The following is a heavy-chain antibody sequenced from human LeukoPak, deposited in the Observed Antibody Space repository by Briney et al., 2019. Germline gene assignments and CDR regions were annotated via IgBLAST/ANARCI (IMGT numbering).Heavy chain of an antibody. CDR3: ARGPYSSSWYYFEY. D-gene: IGHD6-13*01. CDR2: IWFDGSNQ. Sequence: GGSLRLSCAASGFIFTSHGMHWVRQAPGKGLEWVAVIWFDGSNQFYADSVKGRFTISRDNSKNTLYLQMNSLRAEDTAVYYCARGPYSSSWYYFEYWGQGTLVTVSS. J-gene: IGHJ4*02. CDR1: GFIFTSHG. V-gene: IGHV3-33*01.